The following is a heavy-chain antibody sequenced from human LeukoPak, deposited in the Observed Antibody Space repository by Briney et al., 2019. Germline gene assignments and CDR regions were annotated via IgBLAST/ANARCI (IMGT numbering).Heavy chain of an antibody. CDR2: IKHDGSEK. D-gene: IGHD3-16*01. J-gene: IGHJ4*02. CDR1: GFPFDRYW. CDR3: ARQPIYEAYFDF. V-gene: IGHV3-7*01. Sequence: GGSLRLSCEASGFPFDRYWMSWVRLAPGKGLEWVANIKHDGSEKTFVDSVKGRFTISRDNAENSLYLQMNSLRAEDTAVYYCARQPIYEAYFDFWGQGTLVTVSS.